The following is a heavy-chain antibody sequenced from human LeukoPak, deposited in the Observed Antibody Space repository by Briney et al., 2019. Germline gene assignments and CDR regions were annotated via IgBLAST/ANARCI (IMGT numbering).Heavy chain of an antibody. J-gene: IGHJ6*02. CDR1: GFTFDDYA. CDR3: ARDGSTTYYGMDV. V-gene: IGHV3-74*01. Sequence: GGSLRLSCAASGFTFDDYAMHWVRQAPGKGLEWVSRINSDGSSTSYADSVKGRFTISRDNAKNTLYLQMNSLRAEDTAVYYCARDGSTTYYGMDVWGQGTTVTVSS. D-gene: IGHD4-17*01. CDR2: INSDGSST.